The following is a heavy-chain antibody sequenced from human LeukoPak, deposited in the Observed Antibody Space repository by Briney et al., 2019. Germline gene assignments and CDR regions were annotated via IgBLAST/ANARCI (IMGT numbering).Heavy chain of an antibody. CDR2: IYSGGST. Sequence: GGSLRLSCAASGFTVSSNYMSWVRQAPGKGLEWVSVIYSGGSTYYADSVEGRFTISRDNSKNTLYLQMNSLRAEDTAVYYCAKDLSTIAVAATLNYWGQGTLVTVSS. D-gene: IGHD6-19*01. J-gene: IGHJ4*02. CDR1: GFTVSSNY. V-gene: IGHV3-66*01. CDR3: AKDLSTIAVAATLNY.